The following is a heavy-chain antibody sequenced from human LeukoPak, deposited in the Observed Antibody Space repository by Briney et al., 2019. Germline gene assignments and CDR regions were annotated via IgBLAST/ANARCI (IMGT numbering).Heavy chain of an antibody. CDR1: GGSISSYY. Sequence: SETLSLTCTVSGGSISSYYWSWIRQPAGKGLEWIGRIYTSGSTSYNPSLKGRVTISVDTSKNQISLKLNSVTAADTAVYYCARHPYSDGFDVWGQGTMVTVSS. D-gene: IGHD1-1*01. CDR2: IYTSGST. CDR3: ARHPYSDGFDV. V-gene: IGHV4-4*07. J-gene: IGHJ3*01.